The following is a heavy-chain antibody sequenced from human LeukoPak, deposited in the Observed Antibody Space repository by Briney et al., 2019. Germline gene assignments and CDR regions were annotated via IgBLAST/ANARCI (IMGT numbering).Heavy chain of an antibody. J-gene: IGHJ4*02. Sequence: PGGSLRLSCVASGLTFSDYYMNWIRQAPGKGLEWVSYISGSGSTKYYADSVKGRFTISRDNAKNSLYLQMNSLRAEDTAVYYCARILWFGEFYWGQGTLVTVSS. CDR3: ARILWFGEFY. V-gene: IGHV3-11*01. CDR2: ISGSGSTK. CDR1: GLTFSDYY. D-gene: IGHD3-10*01.